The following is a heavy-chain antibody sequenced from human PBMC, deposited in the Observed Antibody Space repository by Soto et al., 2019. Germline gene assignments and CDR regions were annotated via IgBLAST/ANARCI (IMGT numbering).Heavy chain of an antibody. CDR3: AGQVGYYY. Sequence: QTGGSLRLSCAASGFTFSSYAMHWVRQAPGKGLEWVAVISYDGSNKYYADSVKGRFTISRDNSKNTLYLQMNSLRAEDTAVYYCAGQVGYYYWGQGTLVTVSS. CDR1: GFTFSSYA. J-gene: IGHJ4*02. CDR2: ISYDGSNK. V-gene: IGHV3-30-3*01. D-gene: IGHD1-26*01.